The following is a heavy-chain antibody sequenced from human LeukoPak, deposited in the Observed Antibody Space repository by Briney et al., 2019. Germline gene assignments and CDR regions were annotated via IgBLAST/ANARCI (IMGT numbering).Heavy chain of an antibody. CDR3: ARGLIVAPRHAFDI. D-gene: IGHD5-12*01. CDR1: GYTFTGYY. V-gene: IGHV1-2*02. J-gene: IGHJ3*02. CDR2: INPNSGGT. Sequence: ASVKVSCKASGYTFTGYYMHWVRQAPGQGLEWMGWINPNSGGTNYAQKCQGRVTMTRDTSISTAYMELSRLRADDTAVYYCARGLIVAPRHAFDIWGQGTMVTVSS.